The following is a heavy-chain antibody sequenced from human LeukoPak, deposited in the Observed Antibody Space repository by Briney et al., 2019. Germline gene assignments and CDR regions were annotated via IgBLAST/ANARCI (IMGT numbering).Heavy chain of an antibody. D-gene: IGHD3-10*01. Sequence: PSETLSLTCAVYGGSFSGYYWSWIRQPPGKGLEWIGEINHSGSTNYNPSLKSRVTISVDTSKNQFSLKLSSVTAADTAVYYCARDVLLWFGETFWSQGTLVTVSS. CDR2: INHSGST. CDR1: GGSFSGYY. V-gene: IGHV4-34*01. J-gene: IGHJ4*02. CDR3: ARDVLLWFGETF.